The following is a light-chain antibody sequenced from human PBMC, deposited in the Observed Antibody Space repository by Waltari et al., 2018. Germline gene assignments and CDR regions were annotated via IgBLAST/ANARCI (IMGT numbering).Light chain of an antibody. CDR1: QSVSAY. CDR3: QQSYTTPYT. Sequence: DIQMTQSPSYLSASLGDRVTITCRASQSVSAYLNWYQQKPGKAPRLLIYTASSLQSGVPSTFSGSGSGTEYTRTISSLQMEEFATYYCQQSYTTPYTFGQGTKLEIK. CDR2: TAS. V-gene: IGKV1-39*01. J-gene: IGKJ2*01.